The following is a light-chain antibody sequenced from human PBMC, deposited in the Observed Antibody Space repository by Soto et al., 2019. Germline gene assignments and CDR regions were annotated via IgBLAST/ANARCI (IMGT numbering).Light chain of an antibody. CDR2: RVS. V-gene: IGKV2-30*01. CDR3: TQGTHWPRT. J-gene: IGKJ1*01. Sequence: DVVLTQSPLSLPVNFGQPASISCRSSKSLVYSDGNTHLSWFHQRQGQSPRRLIYRVSSRDSGVPDRFSGSWSGTDFTLEISRVEAEDVGIYFCTQGTHWPRTFGQGTKVEVK. CDR1: KSLVYSDGNTH.